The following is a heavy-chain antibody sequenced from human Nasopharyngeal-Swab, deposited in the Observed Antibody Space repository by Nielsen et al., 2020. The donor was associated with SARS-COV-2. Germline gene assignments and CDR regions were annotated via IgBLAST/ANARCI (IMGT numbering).Heavy chain of an antibody. CDR1: GFTFSSYG. D-gene: IGHD4-17*01. CDR3: ARDNLDYGDYNPEDYYYYYGMDV. J-gene: IGHJ6*02. CDR2: IWYDGSNK. V-gene: IGHV3-33*01. Sequence: GESLKISCAASGFTFSSYGMHWVRQAPGKGLEWVAVIWYDGSNKYYADSVKGRFTISRDNSKNTLYLQMNSLRAEDTAVYYCARDNLDYGDYNPEDYYYYYGMDVRGQGTTVTVSS.